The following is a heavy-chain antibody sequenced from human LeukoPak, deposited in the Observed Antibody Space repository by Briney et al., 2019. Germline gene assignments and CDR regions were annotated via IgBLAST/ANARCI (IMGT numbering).Heavy chain of an antibody. CDR1: GGSISSGGYY. D-gene: IGHD2-2*01. V-gene: IGHV4-30-2*01. J-gene: IGHJ3*02. CDR2: IYHSGST. Sequence: SETLSLTCTVSGGSISSGGYYWSWIRQPPGKGLEWIGYIYHSGSTYYNPSLKSRVTISVDRSKNQFSLKLSSVTAADTAVYYCARETIVVVPAAIPRAFDIWGQGTMVTVSS. CDR3: ARETIVVVPAAIPRAFDI.